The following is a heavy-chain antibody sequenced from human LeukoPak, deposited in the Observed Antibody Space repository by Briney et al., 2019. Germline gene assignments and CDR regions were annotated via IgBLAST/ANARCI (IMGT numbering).Heavy chain of an antibody. V-gene: IGHV4-59*08. Sequence: SETLSLTCTVSGGSISSYYWSWIRQPPGKGLEWIGYIYYSGSTNYNPSLKSRVTISVDTSKNQFSLKLSSVTAADTAVYYCARRRGYRAKYYYFDYWGQGTPVTVSS. CDR1: GGSISSYY. CDR2: IYYSGST. CDR3: ARRRGYRAKYYYFDY. D-gene: IGHD2/OR15-2a*01. J-gene: IGHJ4*02.